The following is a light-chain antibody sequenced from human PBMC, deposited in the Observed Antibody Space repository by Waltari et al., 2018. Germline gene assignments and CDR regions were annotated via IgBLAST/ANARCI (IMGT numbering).Light chain of an antibody. CDR1: QSVLYSPKNENY. J-gene: IGKJ2*01. CDR3: QQYYSTPYT. Sequence: DIVMTQSPESLAVPLGERATITFKSSQSVLYSPKNENYLTWYQQKPGQAPKMLIYWASTRESGVPDRFSGSGSGTDFTLTISSLQAEDVAIYYCQQYYSTPYTFGQGTRLEI. V-gene: IGKV4-1*01. CDR2: WAS.